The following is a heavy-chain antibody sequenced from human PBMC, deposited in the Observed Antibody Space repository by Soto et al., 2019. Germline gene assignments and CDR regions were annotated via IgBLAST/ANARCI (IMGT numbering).Heavy chain of an antibody. CDR3: ARGGVFFYMDV. V-gene: IGHV3-66*01. Sequence: PGGSLRRSCAASGVTVSRNYMSWVRQAPGKGLEWVSVIYSGGSTYYADSVKGRFTISRDNSKNTLYLQMNSLRAEDTAVYYCARGGVFFYMDVWGKGTTVTVSS. CDR1: GVTVSRNY. CDR2: IYSGGST. D-gene: IGHD6-13*01. J-gene: IGHJ6*03.